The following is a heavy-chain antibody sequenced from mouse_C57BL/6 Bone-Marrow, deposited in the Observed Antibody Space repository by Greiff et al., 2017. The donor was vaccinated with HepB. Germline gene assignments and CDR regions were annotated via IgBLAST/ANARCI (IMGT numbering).Heavy chain of an antibody. D-gene: IGHD2-1*01. CDR2: IDPENGDT. J-gene: IGHJ1*03. V-gene: IGHV14-4*01. Sequence: VQLQHSGAELVRPGASVKLSCTASGFNIKDDYMHWVKQRPEQGLEWIGWIDPENGDTEYASKFQGKATITADTSSNTAYLQLSSLTSEDTAVYYCSDYGNFYWYFDVWGTGTTVTVSS. CDR1: GFNIKDDY. CDR3: SDYGNFYWYFDV.